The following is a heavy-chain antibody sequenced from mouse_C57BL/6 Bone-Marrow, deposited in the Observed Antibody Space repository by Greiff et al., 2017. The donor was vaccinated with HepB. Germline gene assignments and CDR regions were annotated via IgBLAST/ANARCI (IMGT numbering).Heavy chain of an antibody. Sequence: EVQGVESGGGLVKPGGSLKLSCAASGFTFSSYTMSWVRQTPEKRLEWVATISGGGGNTYYPDSVKGRFTISRDNAKNTLYLQMSSLRSEDTALYYCARRLSLYYWGQGTPVTVSS. CDR1: GFTFSSYT. CDR2: ISGGGGNT. CDR3: ARRLSLYY. J-gene: IGHJ4*01. V-gene: IGHV5-9*01. D-gene: IGHD6-2*01.